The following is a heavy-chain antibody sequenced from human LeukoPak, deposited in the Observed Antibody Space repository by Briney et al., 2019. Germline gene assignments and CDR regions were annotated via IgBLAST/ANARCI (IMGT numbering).Heavy chain of an antibody. J-gene: IGHJ4*02. CDR3: ARELAREYYFDY. CDR2: ISSDGGST. CDR1: GFTFSNHA. Sequence: GGSLRLSCAASGFTFSNHAMHWVRQIPGKGLEYVSAISSDGGSTDYANSVKGRFTISRDNSKNTLHLQMGSLRVEDMAVYYCARELAREYYFDYWGQGTLVTVSS. V-gene: IGHV3-64*01.